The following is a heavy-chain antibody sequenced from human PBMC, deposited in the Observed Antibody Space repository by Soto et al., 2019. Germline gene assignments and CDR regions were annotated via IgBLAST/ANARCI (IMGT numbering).Heavy chain of an antibody. V-gene: IGHV4-4*07. CDR1: GGSISGYY. CDR2: IYTSGST. CDR3: ARDQSGYDFWSVGWFDP. D-gene: IGHD3-3*01. J-gene: IGHJ5*02. Sequence: SETLSLTCTVSGGSISGYYWSWIRQPAGKGLEWIGRIYTSGSTNYNPSLKSRVTMSVDTSKNQFSLKLSSVTAADTAVYYCARDQSGYDFWSVGWFDPWGQGTLVTVSS.